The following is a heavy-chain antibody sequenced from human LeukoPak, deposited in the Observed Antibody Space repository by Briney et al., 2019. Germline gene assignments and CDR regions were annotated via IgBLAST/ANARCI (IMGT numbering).Heavy chain of an antibody. V-gene: IGHV3-48*01. CDR2: ISSSSSTI. CDR1: GFTFSSYS. Sequence: GGSLRLSCAASGFTFSSYSMNWVRQAPGKGLEWVSCISSSSSTIYYADSVKGRFTISRDNAKTSLYLQMNSLRAEDTAVYYCARGHEQLRFLEWSAKDNWFDPWGQGTLVTVSS. D-gene: IGHD3-3*01. CDR3: ARGHEQLRFLEWSAKDNWFDP. J-gene: IGHJ5*02.